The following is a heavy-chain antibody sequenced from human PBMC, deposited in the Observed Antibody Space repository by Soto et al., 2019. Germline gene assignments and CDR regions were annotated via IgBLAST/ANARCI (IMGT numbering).Heavy chain of an antibody. V-gene: IGHV3-53*01. CDR1: DFSVSSNY. D-gene: IGHD3-10*01. CDR3: ATDHTHYYYYNGMDV. Sequence: EVQLVESGGGVIQPGGSLRLSCAASDFSVSSNYMSWVRQAPGKGLEWVAVIFRGGSTYYADSVQGRFTISRDSSENTVFLQMNSLRVEDTAVYYCATDHTHYYYYNGMDVWGPGTTVTV. CDR2: IFRGGST. J-gene: IGHJ6*02.